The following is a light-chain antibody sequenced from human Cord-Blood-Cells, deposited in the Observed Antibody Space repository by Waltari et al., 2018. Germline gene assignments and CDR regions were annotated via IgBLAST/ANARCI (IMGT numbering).Light chain of an antibody. V-gene: IGKV1-39*01. Sequence: IQMTQSPSSLSASVGDRVTITCRASQSIDSYLNWYQQKPGKAPKLLIYAASSLQSGVPSRFSGSGSGTDFTLTISSLQPEDFATYYCQQSYSTPLTFGGGIKVEIK. CDR2: AAS. CDR1: QSIDSY. J-gene: IGKJ4*01. CDR3: QQSYSTPLT.